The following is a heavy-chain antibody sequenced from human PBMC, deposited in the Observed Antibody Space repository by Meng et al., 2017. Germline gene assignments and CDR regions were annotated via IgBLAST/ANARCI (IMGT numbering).Heavy chain of an antibody. CDR2: ISSSSSYI. CDR1: GFTFSSYS. Sequence: GESLKISCAASGFTFSSYSMNWVRQAPGKGLEWVSSISSSSSYIYYADSVKGRFTISRDNAKNSLYLQMNSLRAEDTAVYYCARDNKVQQLVPDAFDIWGQGTMVT. D-gene: IGHD6-13*01. CDR3: ARDNKVQQLVPDAFDI. V-gene: IGHV3-21*01. J-gene: IGHJ3*02.